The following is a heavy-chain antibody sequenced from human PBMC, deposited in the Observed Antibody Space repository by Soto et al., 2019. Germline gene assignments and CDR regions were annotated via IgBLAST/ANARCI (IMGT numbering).Heavy chain of an antibody. CDR2: ISGDSRDT. J-gene: IGHJ3*02. CDR1: KFTVSAYY. V-gene: IGHV3-11*03. CDR3: ATGQQVRMADI. D-gene: IGHD6-13*01. Sequence: QVQLLESGGGLVKPGGSLRLSCAASKFTVSAYYMAWIRQAPGKGLDWISYISGDSRDTNYADSVKGRFTISRDNAQNSLYLQMNSLTVEDTAVYFCATGQQVRMADIWGQGTMVTVSS.